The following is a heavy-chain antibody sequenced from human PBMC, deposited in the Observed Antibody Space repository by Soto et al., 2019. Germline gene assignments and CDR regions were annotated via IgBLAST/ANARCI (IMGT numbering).Heavy chain of an antibody. V-gene: IGHV3-23*01. CDR1: GVTFTSYA. D-gene: IGHD3-16*02. J-gene: IGHJ4*02. CDR3: AKGSFVFDY. Sequence: EVQLLESGGGLVQPGGSLRLSCAASGVTFTSYAMTWVRQVPGEGLQWVSSISKSGDSTYYADSVKGRFTTSRDNSKNTLYLQMNSLRAEDTAIYYCAKGSFVFDYWGQGTLVTVSS. CDR2: ISKSGDST.